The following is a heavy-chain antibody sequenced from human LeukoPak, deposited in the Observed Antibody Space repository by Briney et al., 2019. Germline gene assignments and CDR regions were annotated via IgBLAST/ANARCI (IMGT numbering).Heavy chain of an antibody. D-gene: IGHD3-9*01. CDR1: GGTFSSYA. CDR2: IIPSCGTS. CDR3: AISPPRDILTGHYGMDV. J-gene: IGHJ6*04. V-gene: IGHV1-69*06. Sequence: SLTLSCAASGGTFSSYAISWVRQAPGKGLEWMAGIIPSCGTSNYAQMFKGRVTTTAEKSTSTAYMEMSSLTSEHTAVYYCAISPPRDILTGHYGMDVWGKGATVTVSS.